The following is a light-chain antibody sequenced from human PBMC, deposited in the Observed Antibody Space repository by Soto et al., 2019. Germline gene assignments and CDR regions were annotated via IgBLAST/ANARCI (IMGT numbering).Light chain of an antibody. CDR3: QQYGSSPET. Sequence: EIVFTQSPGTLSLSQGERATLSCRASQSVSSSYLAWYQQKPGQAPRLLIYGASSRATGIPDRFSGSGSGTDFTLTISRLEPEDFAVYYCQQYGSSPETFGQGTKADIK. CDR2: GAS. CDR1: QSVSSSY. V-gene: IGKV3-20*01. J-gene: IGKJ1*01.